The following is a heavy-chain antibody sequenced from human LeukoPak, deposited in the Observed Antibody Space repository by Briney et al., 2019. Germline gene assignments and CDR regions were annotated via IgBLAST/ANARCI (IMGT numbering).Heavy chain of an antibody. Sequence: GGSLRLSCAVSGFTFSSYWMSWVRQAPGKGLEWVAKIKQHGSEKYYVDSVKGRFTISRDNAKNSTYLQMNSLRAEDTAVYYCARMDGGILLFSDAFDIWGQGTMVTVSS. D-gene: IGHD2-21*02. V-gene: IGHV3-7*01. CDR3: ARMDGGILLFSDAFDI. CDR2: IKQHGSEK. J-gene: IGHJ3*02. CDR1: GFTFSSYW.